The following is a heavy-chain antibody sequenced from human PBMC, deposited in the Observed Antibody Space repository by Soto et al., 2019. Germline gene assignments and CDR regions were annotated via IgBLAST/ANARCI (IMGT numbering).Heavy chain of an antibody. V-gene: IGHV4-59*11. CDR3: ARGSPLAEV. D-gene: IGHD6-19*01. CDR1: GGSLSSLY. Sequence: QVPLQESGPGLVKPSETLFLTCTVSGGSLSSLYWSWIRQSPGKGLEWIGYVHDSGTTDYNPSLRSRVTISLDPSKNQFSLELTSVIAADTAVYYCARGSPLAEVWGQGTLVTVSS. J-gene: IGHJ4*02. CDR2: VHDSGTT.